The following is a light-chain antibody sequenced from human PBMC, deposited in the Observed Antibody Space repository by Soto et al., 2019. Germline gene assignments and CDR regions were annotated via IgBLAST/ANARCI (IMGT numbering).Light chain of an antibody. V-gene: IGKV3-11*02. J-gene: IGKJ4*01. CDR1: QSVSSN. CDR2: DAS. Sequence: EIVLTQSPATLSLSPGERATLSCRASQSVSSNLAWYQKKRGQPPRLLIYDASNRATDIPARFSGSGSGRDFTLTISSLAPEDFAIYYCQQRDSWPLTFGGGTKVEIK. CDR3: QQRDSWPLT.